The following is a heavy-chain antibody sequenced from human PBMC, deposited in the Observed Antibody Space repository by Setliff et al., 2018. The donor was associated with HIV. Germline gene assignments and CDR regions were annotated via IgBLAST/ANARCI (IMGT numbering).Heavy chain of an antibody. CDR1: GYTFINYH. J-gene: IGHJ4*02. CDR3: ARVPVSSYYYYLDY. V-gene: IGHV1-18*01. D-gene: IGHD1-26*01. Sequence: ASVKVSCKASGYTFINYHITWVRQAPGQGLEWVGSISASSVNTNYTQGRVTMTTDISTSTAYMELRSLRSDDSAVYYCARVPVSSYYYYLDYWGQGTLVTVSS. CDR2: ISASSVNT.